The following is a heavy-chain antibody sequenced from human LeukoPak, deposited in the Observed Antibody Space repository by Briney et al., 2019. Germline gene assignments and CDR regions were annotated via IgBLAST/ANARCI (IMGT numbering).Heavy chain of an antibody. J-gene: IGHJ6*03. Sequence: ASVKVSCKASGYSFINYGISWVRQAPGQGLEWMGWISAYTGNTSYAQKLQGRVTMTTDTSTSTAYMELRSLRSDDTAVYYCAKTWDYYYMDVWGKGTTVTVSS. CDR1: GYSFINYG. D-gene: IGHD1-26*01. CDR3: AKTWDYYYMDV. CDR2: ISAYTGNT. V-gene: IGHV1-18*01.